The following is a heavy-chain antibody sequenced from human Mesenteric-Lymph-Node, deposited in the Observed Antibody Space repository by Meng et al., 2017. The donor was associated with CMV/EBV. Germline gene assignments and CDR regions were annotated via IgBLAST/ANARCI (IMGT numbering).Heavy chain of an antibody. CDR2: IYWDDDK. J-gene: IGHJ4*02. CDR3: AHMTTGSETYFVDY. V-gene: IGHV2-5*05. D-gene: IGHD5-12*01. Sequence: SGFSFSMSGVGVGWIRQPPGKALEWLALIYWDDDKRYGPSLKNRLTITKDTSKSQVVLTMTNMDPLDTATYYCAHMTTGSETYFVDYWGQGTLVTVSS. CDR1: GFSFSMSGVG.